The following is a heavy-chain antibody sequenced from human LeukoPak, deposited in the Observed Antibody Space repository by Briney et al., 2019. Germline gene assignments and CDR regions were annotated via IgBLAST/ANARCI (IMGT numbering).Heavy chain of an antibody. Sequence: GGSLRLSCAASGFTFTNFEMNWARRAPGKGLEWVSYISYSGSTTSYADSVKGRFTISRDNAKNSLYLQMNSLRAEDTAVYYCARAGPPAFDPWGQGTLVTVSS. CDR1: GFTFTNFE. CDR3: ARAGPPAFDP. J-gene: IGHJ5*02. CDR2: ISYSGSTT. V-gene: IGHV3-48*03.